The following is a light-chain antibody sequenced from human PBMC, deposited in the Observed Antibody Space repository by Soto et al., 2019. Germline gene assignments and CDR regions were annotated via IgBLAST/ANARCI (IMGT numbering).Light chain of an antibody. CDR3: SSYAGSSTV. CDR1: SSDVGAYNY. CDR2: EVS. Sequence: QSVLTQPPSASGSPGQSGTISFTGTSSDVGAYNYVSWYQQHPGKAPKLMIYEVSYRPSGVPDRFSGSKSGNTASLTVSGLQAEDEADYYCSSYAGSSTVFGTGTKVTVL. J-gene: IGLJ1*01. V-gene: IGLV2-8*01.